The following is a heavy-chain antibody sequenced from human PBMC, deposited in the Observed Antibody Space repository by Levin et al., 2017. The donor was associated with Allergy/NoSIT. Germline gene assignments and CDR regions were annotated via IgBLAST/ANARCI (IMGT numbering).Heavy chain of an antibody. V-gene: IGHV3-21*01. CDR3: ARRTGDYARPFDL. D-gene: IGHD4-17*01. CDR1: GFSFNNFS. Sequence: GGSLRLSCAASGFSFNNFSMHWVRQAPGKGLEWVASISSNSGYKYYANTVRGRFTVSRDYSLYLQMDSLTGADSGVYYCARRTGDYARPFDLWGQGVVVTVSS. CDR2: ISSNSGYK. J-gene: IGHJ4*02.